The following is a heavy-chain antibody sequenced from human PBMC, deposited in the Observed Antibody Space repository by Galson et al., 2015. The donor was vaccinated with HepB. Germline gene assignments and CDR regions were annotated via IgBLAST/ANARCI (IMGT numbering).Heavy chain of an antibody. D-gene: IGHD3-22*01. Sequence: SAKVSCKASGYTFSSYGISWVRQAPGQGLEWMGWISAYNGYTNNAQKFQGRIIMSRDTSTSTAYMDLTSLTSEDTAVYYCVRDSRYSSDSHPTPYFDFWGQGTLVTVSS. CDR1: GYTFSSYG. V-gene: IGHV1-18*01. CDR3: VRDSRYSSDSHPTPYFDF. CDR2: ISAYNGYT. J-gene: IGHJ4*02.